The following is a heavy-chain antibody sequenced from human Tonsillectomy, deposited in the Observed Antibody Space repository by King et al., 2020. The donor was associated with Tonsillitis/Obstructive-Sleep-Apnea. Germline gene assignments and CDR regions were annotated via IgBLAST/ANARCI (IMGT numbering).Heavy chain of an antibody. CDR1: GGSFSGYY. Sequence: VQLQQWGAGLLKPSETLSLTCGVYGGSFSGYYWSWISQPPGNGLEWMGEMNHRRGTNYNPSLKSRVTISVDRSKNQFSLKLSSVTAADTAVYYCARQAVAASLGAFDIWGQGTMVTVSS. V-gene: IGHV4-34*01. J-gene: IGHJ3*02. D-gene: IGHD6-19*01. CDR3: ARQAVAASLGAFDI. CDR2: MNHRRGT.